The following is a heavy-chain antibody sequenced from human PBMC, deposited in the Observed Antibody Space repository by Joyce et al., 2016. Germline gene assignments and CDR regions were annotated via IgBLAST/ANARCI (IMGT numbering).Heavy chain of an antibody. Sequence: QVQLVQSGSELKQPGASVKVSCKVSGYTFTNYAMNWVRQALGQGPEWRGWINTNTGNPTDARGFTGRFVFSLDTSGSTAYLQISSLKADDTAFYYCARAKTGSRAFDYWGQGTLVTVSS. CDR1: GYTFTNYA. CDR2: INTNTGNP. J-gene: IGHJ4*02. V-gene: IGHV7-4-1*02. CDR3: ARAKTGSRAFDY.